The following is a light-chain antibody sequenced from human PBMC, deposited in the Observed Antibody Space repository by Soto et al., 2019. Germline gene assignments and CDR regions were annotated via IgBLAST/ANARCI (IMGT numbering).Light chain of an antibody. Sequence: EIVMTQSPATLSVSPGERATLSCRASQSVSNNLAWYQQKPGQAPRLLIYYASTRATGIPARFSGSGSGTEFTLTISSLLSEDFAVYYCQQYNNWPWTFDQGTKVEIK. CDR1: QSVSNN. V-gene: IGKV3D-15*01. CDR3: QQYNNWPWT. J-gene: IGKJ1*01. CDR2: YAS.